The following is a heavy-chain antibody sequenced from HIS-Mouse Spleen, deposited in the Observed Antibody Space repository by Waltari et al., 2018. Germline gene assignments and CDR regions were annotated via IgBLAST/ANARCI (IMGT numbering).Heavy chain of an antibody. V-gene: IGHV3-30*18. Sequence: QVQLAESGGGVVQPGRSLRFSCASSGLLFISYGMHWVRQAPGKGLEWVAVISYDGSNKYYADSVKGRFTISRDNSKNTLYLQMNSLRAEDTAVYYCAKDKHHAFDYWGQGTLVTVSS. J-gene: IGHJ4*02. CDR2: ISYDGSNK. CDR1: GLLFISYG. CDR3: AKDKHHAFDY.